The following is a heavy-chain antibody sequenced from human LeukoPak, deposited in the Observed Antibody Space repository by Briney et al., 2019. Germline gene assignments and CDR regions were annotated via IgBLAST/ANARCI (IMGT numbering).Heavy chain of an antibody. CDR2: IYTSGSN. CDR3: ARESTAAGSTRGIDD. Sequence: SETLSLTCTVCGGSISSYFWTWIRPPAGKGLEGVGRIYTSGSNNYNSSLKSRVTMSVDTSKNQFSLNLTSVTAADTALDYCARESTAAGSTRGIDDWGQGTLVTVSS. J-gene: IGHJ4*02. D-gene: IGHD6-13*01. V-gene: IGHV4-4*07. CDR1: GGSISSYF.